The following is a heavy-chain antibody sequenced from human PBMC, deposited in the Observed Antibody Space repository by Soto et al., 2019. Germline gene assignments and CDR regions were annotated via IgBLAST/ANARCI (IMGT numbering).Heavy chain of an antibody. Sequence: QITLKESGPTLVKPTQTLTLTCTFSGFSLSTXGVGXGWISQPPGKALEWLALIFWDDDKRYSPSLKSTLTITKDTSKNQVVLTMTNMDPVXTXTXXCXXXGXXXXXXYXGXXTLVTVSS. J-gene: IGHJ4*02. CDR3: XXXGXXXXXXY. CDR1: GFSLSTXGVG. CDR2: IFWDDDK. V-gene: IGHV2-5*02.